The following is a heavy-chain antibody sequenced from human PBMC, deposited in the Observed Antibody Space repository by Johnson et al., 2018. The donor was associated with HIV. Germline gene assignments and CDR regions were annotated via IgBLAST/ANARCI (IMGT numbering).Heavy chain of an antibody. J-gene: IGHJ3*01. V-gene: IGHV3-30*14. Sequence: QMLLVESGGGVVQPGRSLRLSCAASGFTFSSYAMHWVRQAPGKGLECVSVIYSGGTTYYADSVKGRFTISRDNSNNTLYLQMNSLRAEDTAVYYCARESASSGWYSGAFDFWGQGTMVTVSS. D-gene: IGHD6-19*01. CDR1: GFTFSSYA. CDR2: IYSGGTT. CDR3: ARESASSGWYSGAFDF.